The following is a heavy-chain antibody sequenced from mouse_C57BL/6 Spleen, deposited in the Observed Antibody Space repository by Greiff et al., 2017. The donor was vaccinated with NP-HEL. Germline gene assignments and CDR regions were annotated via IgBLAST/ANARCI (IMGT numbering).Heavy chain of an antibody. Sequence: VQVVESGAELVKPGASVKLSCKASGYTFTSYWMHWVKQRPGRGLEWIGRIDPNSGGTKYNEKFKSKATLTVDKPSSTAYMQLSSLTSEDSAVYYCARGDYCGSKAWFAYWGQGTLVTVSA. D-gene: IGHD1-1*01. CDR2: IDPNSGGT. V-gene: IGHV1-72*01. CDR3: ARGDYCGSKAWFAY. CDR1: GYTFTSYW. J-gene: IGHJ3*01.